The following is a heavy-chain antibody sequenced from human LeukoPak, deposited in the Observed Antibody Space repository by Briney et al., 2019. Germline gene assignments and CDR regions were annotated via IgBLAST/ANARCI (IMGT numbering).Heavy chain of an antibody. CDR3: ARGSYIGSSWYSSSFFFDY. D-gene: IGHD6-13*01. CDR2: IYYTGTT. V-gene: IGHV4-59*11. J-gene: IGHJ4*02. Sequence: SETLSLTCTVSGGSINSHYWSWIRQAPGKGLEWIGYIYYTGTTNYNPSLKSRVTVSLDTSKNQFSLKLRSVTAADAAVYYCARGSYIGSSWYSSSFFFDYWGQGTLVTVSS. CDR1: GGSINSHY.